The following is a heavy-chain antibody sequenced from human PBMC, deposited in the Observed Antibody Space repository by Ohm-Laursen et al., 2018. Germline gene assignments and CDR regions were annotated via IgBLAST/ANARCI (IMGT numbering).Heavy chain of an antibody. D-gene: IGHD4-11*01. CDR1: GFSFSSYA. CDR3: ASRRIVTMDRGAFNV. V-gene: IGHV3-23*01. CDR2: IGGDDRT. J-gene: IGHJ3*01. Sequence: SLRLSCAAPGFSFSSYAVTWVRQAPGKGLEWVSAIGGDDRTHYADSVKGRFTISKDKSKNMLYLQMNSLRAEDTAVYHCASRRIVTMDRGAFNVWGQGTMVTVSS.